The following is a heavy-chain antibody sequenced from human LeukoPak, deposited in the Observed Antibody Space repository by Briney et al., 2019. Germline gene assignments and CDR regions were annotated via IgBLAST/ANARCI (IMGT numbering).Heavy chain of an antibody. V-gene: IGHV3-23*01. D-gene: IGHD3-22*01. CDR1: GFTFRRYA. CDR2: HSDRGCRQ. J-gene: IGHJ4*02. CDR3: AKRGYNSSGARLFYFDY. Sequence: PGGSLRLLCAASGFTFRRYAMSWVRHARGKGLEWVSTHSDRGCRQYYADSVQGRSTISRDNSKYTLYLHMNSLRAEDRAVYYCAKRGYNSSGARLFYFDYWGQGTLVTVSS.